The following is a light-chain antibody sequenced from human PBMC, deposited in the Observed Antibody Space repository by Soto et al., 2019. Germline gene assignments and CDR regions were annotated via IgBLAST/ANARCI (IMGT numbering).Light chain of an antibody. V-gene: IGKV3-20*01. Sequence: EIVLTQSPGTLSLSPGERVTLSCRASQSVRSNSLAWYQQKSGQAHRLLIYGASSRTTVIPDRFSGSGSGTDFTLTISRLEPEDFPVYYCQQDGNSYTFGQGTKLEIK. CDR1: QSVRSNS. CDR2: GAS. CDR3: QQDGNSYT. J-gene: IGKJ2*01.